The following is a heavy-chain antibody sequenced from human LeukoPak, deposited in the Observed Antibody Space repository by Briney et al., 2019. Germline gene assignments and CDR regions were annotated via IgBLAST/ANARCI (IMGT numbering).Heavy chain of an antibody. Sequence: SETLSLTCTVSGGSISSYYWSWIRQPPGKGLEWIGYIYYSGSTNYNPSLKSRVTISVDTSKNQFSLKLSSVTAADTAVCYCARDRYDSSGYDYWGQGTLVTVSS. D-gene: IGHD3-22*01. J-gene: IGHJ4*02. CDR2: IYYSGST. CDR3: ARDRYDSSGYDY. V-gene: IGHV4-59*01. CDR1: GGSISSYY.